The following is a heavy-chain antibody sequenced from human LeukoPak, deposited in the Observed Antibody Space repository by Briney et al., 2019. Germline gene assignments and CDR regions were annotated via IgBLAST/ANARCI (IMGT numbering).Heavy chain of an antibody. Sequence: ASVKVSCKASGYTFTSYAMNWVRQAPGQGLEWMGWINTNTGNPTYAQGFTGRFVFSLDTSVSTAYLQISSLKAEDTAVYYCARVLALWFGELSRFDPWGQGTLVTVSS. CDR3: ARVLALWFGELSRFDP. V-gene: IGHV7-4-1*02. CDR2: INTNTGNP. J-gene: IGHJ5*02. D-gene: IGHD3-10*01. CDR1: GYTFTSYA.